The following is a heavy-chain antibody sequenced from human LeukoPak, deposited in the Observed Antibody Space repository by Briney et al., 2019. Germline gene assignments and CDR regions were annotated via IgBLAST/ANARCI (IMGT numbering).Heavy chain of an antibody. V-gene: IGHV3-48*01. CDR1: GFSFSTSS. D-gene: IGHD2-2*01. J-gene: IGHJ4*02. CDR2: IRGSSTTI. CDR3: ARDARSHCGTDACYGPYFDY. Sequence: GGSLRLSCAAPGFSFSTSSMSWVRQTPGKGLEWISYIRGSSTTIYYADSVKGRFTISRDNARNSLYLQMNDLRAEDTGVYFCARDARSHCGTDACYGPYFDYRGQGSLVTVSS.